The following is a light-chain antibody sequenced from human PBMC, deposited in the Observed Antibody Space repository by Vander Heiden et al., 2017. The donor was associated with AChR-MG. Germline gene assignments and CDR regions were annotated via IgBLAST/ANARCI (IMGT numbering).Light chain of an antibody. J-gene: IGLJ3*02. CDR3: QSYDSTLSGYWV. Sequence: VLTQPPSVSGAPGQRVTFPCTGNTSKLGAVYSLRCYQFLQGAAPQPLIFGNNNRPSGVPDRFSGSKSGTSASPAITGLQDQDEADYYCQSYDSTLSGYWVFGGGTKLTVL. CDR2: GNN. CDR1: TSKLGAVYS. V-gene: IGLV1-40*01.